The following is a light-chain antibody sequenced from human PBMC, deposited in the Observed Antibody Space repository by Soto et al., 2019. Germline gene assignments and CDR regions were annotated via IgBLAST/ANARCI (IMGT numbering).Light chain of an antibody. J-gene: IGLJ3*02. CDR1: SSNIGAGYD. CDR2: DNN. Sequence: QSVLTQPPSVSGAPGQRVTISCTGRSSNIGAGYDVHWYQQLPGTAPKLLIYDNNNRPSGVPDRFSGSKSGTSASLAITGLQAEDAADYYCQSYDSSLSGWVFGGGTKLTVL. CDR3: QSYDSSLSGWV. V-gene: IGLV1-40*01.